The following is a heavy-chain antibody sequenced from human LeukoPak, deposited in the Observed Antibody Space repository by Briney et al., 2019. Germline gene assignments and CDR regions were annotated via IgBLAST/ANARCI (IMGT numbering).Heavy chain of an antibody. CDR1: GYTFTSYS. CDR3: ASFFCINGVCYYLDY. V-gene: IGHV7-4-1*02. D-gene: IGHD2-8*01. Sequence: GASVKVSCKASGYTFTSYSMNWVRQAPGQGLEYMGWINANTGNPTYAQGFTGRFVFSLDTSVSTAYLQISSLEAEDTAVYYCASFFCINGVCYYLDYWGQGTLVTVSS. J-gene: IGHJ4*02. CDR2: INANTGNP.